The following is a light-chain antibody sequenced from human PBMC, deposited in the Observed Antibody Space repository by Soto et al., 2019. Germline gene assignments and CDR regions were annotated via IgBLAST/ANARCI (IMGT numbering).Light chain of an antibody. J-gene: IGKJ2*01. V-gene: IGKV1-12*01. CDR1: QGINSW. Sequence: DIQMTQSPSSVSASVGDRVTITCRASQGINSWLVWYQQNPGKAPKLLIYAASSLQRGVPSRFRGSGSGTDFSLTINSLQPEDFATYYCQHTNSFPYTFGQGTKLEIK. CDR2: AAS. CDR3: QHTNSFPYT.